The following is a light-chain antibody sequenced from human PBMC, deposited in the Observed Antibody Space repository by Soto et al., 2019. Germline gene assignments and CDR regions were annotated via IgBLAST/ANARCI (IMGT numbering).Light chain of an antibody. V-gene: IGLV2-14*01. CDR1: SSDVGAYNY. CDR2: DVT. Sequence: QSALTQPASVSGPPGQSITISCTGTSSDVGAYNYVSWYQHHPGKAPRLVIYDVTNRPSGISDRFSGSKSANTASLTISGLLVEDEADYHCTSYTSISTYVFGTGTKVTVL. J-gene: IGLJ1*01. CDR3: TSYTSISTYV.